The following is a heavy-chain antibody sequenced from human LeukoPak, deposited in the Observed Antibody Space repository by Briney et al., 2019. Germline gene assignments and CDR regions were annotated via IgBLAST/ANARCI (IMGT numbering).Heavy chain of an antibody. D-gene: IGHD3-10*01. CDR3: ARDRRYYGSGRENWFDP. Sequence: SETLSLTCTVSGGSISSYYWSWIRQPAGKGLEWIGYIYYSGSTNYNPSLKSRVTISVDTSKNQFSLKLSSVTAADTAVYYCARDRRYYGSGRENWFDPWGQGTLVTVSS. CDR2: IYYSGST. J-gene: IGHJ5*02. V-gene: IGHV4-59*01. CDR1: GGSISSYY.